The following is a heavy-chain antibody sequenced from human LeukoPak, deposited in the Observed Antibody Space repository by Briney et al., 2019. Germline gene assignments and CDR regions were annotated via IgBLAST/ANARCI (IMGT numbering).Heavy chain of an antibody. D-gene: IGHD5-24*01. V-gene: IGHV1-46*01. CDR1: GYTLTGYY. CDR2: ISPSGGST. CDR3: ARDNSVRDEVWWFNP. J-gene: IGHJ5*02. Sequence: ASVKVSCKASGYTLTGYYMHWVRQAPGQGPEWMGVISPSGGSTTYAQKFQGRVTLTRDMSTSTDYLELSSLRSEDTAVYYCARDNSVRDEVWWFNPWGQGTLVTVSS.